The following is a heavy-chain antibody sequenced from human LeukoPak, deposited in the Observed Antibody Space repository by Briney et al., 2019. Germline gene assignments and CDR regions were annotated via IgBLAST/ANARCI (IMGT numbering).Heavy chain of an antibody. D-gene: IGHD6-13*01. V-gene: IGHV3-30-3*01. CDR3: AKDLGSSWYRD. CDR1: GFTFSSYA. J-gene: IGHJ4*02. CDR2: ISYDGSNK. Sequence: PGGSLRLSCAASGFTFSSYAMHWVRQAPGKGLEWVAVISYDGSNKYYADSVKGRFTISRDNSKNTLYLQMNSLRAEDTAVYYCAKDLGSSWYRDWGQGTLVTVSS.